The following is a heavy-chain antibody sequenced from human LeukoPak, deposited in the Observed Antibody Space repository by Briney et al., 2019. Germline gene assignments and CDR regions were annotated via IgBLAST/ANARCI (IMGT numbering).Heavy chain of an antibody. D-gene: IGHD1-7*01. CDR1: GYTFTGYY. CDR3: ARDDDWNYRYYFDY. CDR2: IDPNSGGT. Sequence: GASVKVSCNASGYTFTGYYMHWVRQAPGQGLEWMGWIDPNSGGTNYAQKFQGRVTMTRDTSISTAYMELSRLRSDDTAVYCCARDDDWNYRYYFDYWGQGTLVTVSS. V-gene: IGHV1-2*02. J-gene: IGHJ4*02.